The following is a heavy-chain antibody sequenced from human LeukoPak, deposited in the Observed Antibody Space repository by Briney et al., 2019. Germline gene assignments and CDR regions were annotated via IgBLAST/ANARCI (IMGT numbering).Heavy chain of an antibody. J-gene: IGHJ4*02. V-gene: IGHV3-23*01. CDR1: GFTFSSYG. Sequence: PGGSLRLSCAASGFTFSSYGMSWVRQAPGKGLEWVSTISGSGGRTYYADSVKGRFTISRDNAKNSLYLQMNSLRAEDTAVYYCARAPSYYYDSSGYPYWGQGTLVTVSS. CDR2: ISGSGGRT. D-gene: IGHD3-22*01. CDR3: ARAPSYYYDSSGYPY.